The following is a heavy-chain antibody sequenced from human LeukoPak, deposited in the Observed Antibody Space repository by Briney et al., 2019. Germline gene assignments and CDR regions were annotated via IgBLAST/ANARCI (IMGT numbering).Heavy chain of an antibody. CDR3: ATDVHPGNNWFGP. J-gene: IGHJ5*02. CDR1: GFTFSGFG. CDR2: IRYDASNK. V-gene: IGHV3-30*02. D-gene: IGHD1-1*01. Sequence: PGGSLRLSCAASGFTFSGFGMHWVRQAPGKGLEWVAFIRYDASNKYYADSVKGRFTISRDNSKNTLYLQMNSLRAEDTAVYYCATDVHPGNNWFGPWGQGTLVTVSS.